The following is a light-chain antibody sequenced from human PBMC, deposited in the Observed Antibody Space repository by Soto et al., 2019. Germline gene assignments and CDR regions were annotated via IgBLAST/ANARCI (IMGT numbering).Light chain of an antibody. J-gene: IGKJ1*01. CDR2: DAS. V-gene: IGKV3-11*01. CDR3: QQRSNWPVT. Sequence: EIVLTQSPATLSLSPGERATLSCRASQSVSSYLAWYQQKPGQAPRLLIYDASNRATVIPARFSDMGSWTDFTLTISSLEPEDFAVYYGQQRSNWPVTFGQGTKVDIK. CDR1: QSVSSY.